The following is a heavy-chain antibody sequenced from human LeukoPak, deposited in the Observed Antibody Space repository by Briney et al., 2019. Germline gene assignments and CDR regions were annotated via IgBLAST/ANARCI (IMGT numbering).Heavy chain of an antibody. V-gene: IGHV3-23*01. CDR1: GFTFSSYA. CDR3: AKDRPLMGYCSGGSCYEIDY. D-gene: IGHD2-15*01. Sequence: GGSLRLSCAASGFTFSSYAMSWVRQAPGKGLEWVSAISYSGGRTYYADSVKGRFTISRDNSKNTLYLQMNSLRAEDTAIYYCAKDRPLMGYCSGGSCYEIDYWGQGTLVTVSS. J-gene: IGHJ4*02. CDR2: ISYSGGRT.